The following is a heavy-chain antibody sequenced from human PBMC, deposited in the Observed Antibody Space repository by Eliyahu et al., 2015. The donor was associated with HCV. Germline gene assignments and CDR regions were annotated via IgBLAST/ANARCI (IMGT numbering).Heavy chain of an antibody. V-gene: IGHV1-69*01. CDR1: XGTFSSFA. Sequence: QVQLVQSGAEVKKPGSSVKVSCXASXGTFSSFAISWVRQAPGQGLEWMGGIIPIFRTTNYAQKFQGRVTITADESTGTAYMELSSLRSEDTAVYYCARGSVQGRNNYYYYGTGSSGAKGPRSPSP. J-gene: IGHJ6*02. CDR2: IIPIFRTT. CDR3: ARGSVQGRNNYYYYGTGSS. D-gene: IGHD4-11*01.